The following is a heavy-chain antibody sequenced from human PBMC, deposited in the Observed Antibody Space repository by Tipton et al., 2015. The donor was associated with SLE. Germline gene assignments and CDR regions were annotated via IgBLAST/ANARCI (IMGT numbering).Heavy chain of an antibody. CDR2: IYYSGST. CDR3: ARGLNGQH. Sequence: TLSLTCTVSGGSISSYYWSWIRQPPGKGLEWIGFIYYSGSTNYNPSLKSRVSISVDTSKNQFSLKLSSVTAADTAVYYCARGLNGQHWGQGTLVTVSS. D-gene: IGHD2-8*01. V-gene: IGHV4-59*12. CDR1: GGSISSYY. J-gene: IGHJ1*01.